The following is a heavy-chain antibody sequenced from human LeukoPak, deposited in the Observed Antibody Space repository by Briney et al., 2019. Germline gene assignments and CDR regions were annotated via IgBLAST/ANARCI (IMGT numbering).Heavy chain of an antibody. CDR2: ISSSGSTI. D-gene: IGHD3-3*01. J-gene: IGHJ5*02. CDR3: ARDKSLRFLEWLSPGWFDP. V-gene: IGHV3-11*04. CDR1: GFTFSDYY. Sequence: GGSLRLSCAASGFTFSDYYMSWIRQAPGKGQEWVSYISSSGSTIYYADSVKGRFTISRDNAKNSLYLQMNSLRAEDTAVYYCARDKSLRFLEWLSPGWFDPWGQGTLVTVSS.